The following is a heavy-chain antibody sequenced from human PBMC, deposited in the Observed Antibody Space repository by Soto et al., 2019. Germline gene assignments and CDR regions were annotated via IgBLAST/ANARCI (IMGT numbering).Heavy chain of an antibody. J-gene: IGHJ4*02. Sequence: GGSLRLSCAASGFTFSSYAMSWVRQAPGKGLEWVSAISGSGGSTYYADSVKGRFTISRDNSKNTLYLQMNSLRAEDTAVYYCAKIGGGYYDSSGYYYPYYFHYWAQGTLVTVSS. CDR3: AKIGGGYYDSSGYYYPYYFHY. D-gene: IGHD3-22*01. CDR2: ISGSGGST. V-gene: IGHV3-23*01. CDR1: GFTFSSYA.